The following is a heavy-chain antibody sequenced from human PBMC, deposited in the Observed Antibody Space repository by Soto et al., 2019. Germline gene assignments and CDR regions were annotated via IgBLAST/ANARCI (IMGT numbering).Heavy chain of an antibody. CDR2: IRSKTEGGAT. V-gene: IGHV3-15*07. D-gene: IGHD1-26*01. Sequence: PGGSLRLSCAASGFTFSNAWMNWVRQAPGKGLEWVGHIRSKTEGGATYYAAPVRGRFTISRDDSKNTLYLQMSSPKTEDTAVYYCTTDVWTSRSTNYWGQGT. CDR1: GFTFSNAW. J-gene: IGHJ4*02. CDR3: TTDVWTSRSTNY.